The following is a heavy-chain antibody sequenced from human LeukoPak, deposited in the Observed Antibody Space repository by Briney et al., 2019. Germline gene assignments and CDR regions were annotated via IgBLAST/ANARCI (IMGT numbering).Heavy chain of an antibody. J-gene: IGHJ4*02. Sequence: PGGSLRLSCAASGFTFSSYAMSWVRQAPGKGLEWVSAISGSGGSTYYADSVKGRFTISRDNSKNTLYLQMNSLRAEDTAVYYCARRLTGYYPNTCFDHWGQGTLVTVSS. V-gene: IGHV3-23*01. CDR1: GFTFSSYA. CDR3: ARRLTGYYPNTCFDH. D-gene: IGHD3-9*01. CDR2: ISGSGGST.